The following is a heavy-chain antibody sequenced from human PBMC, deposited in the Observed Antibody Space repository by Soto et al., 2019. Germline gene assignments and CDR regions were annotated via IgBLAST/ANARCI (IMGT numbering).Heavy chain of an antibody. Sequence: TSETLSLTCTVSAGSISSGGYYWSWIRQHPGKGLEWIGYIYYSGSTYYNPSLKSRVTISVDTSKNQFSLKLTSVTAVDTAVDYCARREIQGPIAYWGQGTLVTVSS. J-gene: IGHJ4*02. D-gene: IGHD1-26*01. V-gene: IGHV4-31*03. CDR2: IYYSGST. CDR3: ARREIQGPIAY. CDR1: AGSISSGGYY.